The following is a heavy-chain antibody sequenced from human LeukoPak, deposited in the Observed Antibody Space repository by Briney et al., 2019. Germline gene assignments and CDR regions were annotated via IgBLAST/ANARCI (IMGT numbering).Heavy chain of an antibody. CDR2: IHSGAGT. J-gene: IGHJ2*01. CDR3: ARVPQQHWDFDL. CDR1: GFTVSSSS. Sequence: GGSLRLSCAASGFTVSSSSMSWVRQAPGKGLEWVSLIHSGAGTYYADSLKGRFTVSRDNPKNTLFLQMNSLRAEDTAVYYCARVPQQHWDFDLWGRGTLVTVSS. V-gene: IGHV3-53*01. D-gene: IGHD6-13*01.